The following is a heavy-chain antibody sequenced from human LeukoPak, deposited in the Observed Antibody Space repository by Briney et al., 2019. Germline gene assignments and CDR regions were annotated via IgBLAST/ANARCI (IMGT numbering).Heavy chain of an antibody. D-gene: IGHD3-10*01. CDR1: GYNLMDHA. CDR2: INPNSGGT. CDR3: ARDLYSRRMNYYGSGSFFAY. V-gene: IGHV1-2*02. Sequence: ASVKVSCKASGYNLMDHALHWVRQAPGQGLEWMGWINPNSGGTNYAQKFQGRVTMTRDTSISTAYMELRSLRSDDTAVYYCARDLYSRRMNYYGSGSFFAYWGQGTLVTVSS. J-gene: IGHJ4*02.